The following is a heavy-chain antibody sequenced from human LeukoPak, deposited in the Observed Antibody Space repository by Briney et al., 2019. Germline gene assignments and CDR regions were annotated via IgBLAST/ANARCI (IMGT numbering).Heavy chain of an antibody. Sequence: SETLSLTCTVSGGSISSYYWSWIRQPRGKGLEWIGCIYNNGNTNYNPSLKSRVTISVDTSKNQFSLKLSSVTAADTALYYCARARINWFDPWGQGTLVTVSS. V-gene: IGHV4-59*01. J-gene: IGHJ5*02. CDR1: GGSISSYY. CDR2: IYNNGNT. D-gene: IGHD1-14*01. CDR3: ARARINWFDP.